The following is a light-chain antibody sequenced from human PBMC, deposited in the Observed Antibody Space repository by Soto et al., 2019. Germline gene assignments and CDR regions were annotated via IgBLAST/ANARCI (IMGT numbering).Light chain of an antibody. CDR3: MQSLQTPWT. CDR2: AAS. Sequence: DIQMTQSPSSLSASVGDRVTITCRASQGVSAYLLWYQQRQGRAPKLLIYAASNLLSGVPSRFSGSGSGTDFTLKISRVEAEDVGVYYCMQSLQTPWTFGQGTNVDIK. J-gene: IGKJ1*01. CDR1: QGVSAY. V-gene: IGKV1-39*01.